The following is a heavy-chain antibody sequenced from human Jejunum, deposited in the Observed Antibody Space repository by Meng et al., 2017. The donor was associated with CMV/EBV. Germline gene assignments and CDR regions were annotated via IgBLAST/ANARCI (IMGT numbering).Heavy chain of an antibody. D-gene: IGHD6-13*01. J-gene: IGHJ5*01. CDR3: AKDGSRSSSWQWFDS. V-gene: IGHV3-23*01. Sequence: SGLSLNDYGMGWVRQAPGRGLEWVAGFSGSGYGIFYANSVEGRFSISRDNSMNALYLQMNSLRAEDTAMYYCAKDGSRSSSWQWFDSWGQGTLVTVSS. CDR1: GLSLNDYG. CDR2: FSGSGYGI.